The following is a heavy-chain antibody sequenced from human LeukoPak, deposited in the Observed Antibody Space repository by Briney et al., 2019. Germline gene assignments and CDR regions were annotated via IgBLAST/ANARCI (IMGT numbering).Heavy chain of an antibody. Sequence: SGGSLRLSCAASGFTFSSYWMSWVRQAPGKGLEWVANVKQDGSEKYYVDSVKGRFTISRDNAKNSLYLQMNSLRAEDTALYYCAKAARFGDLLYYFDYWGQGTLVTVSS. D-gene: IGHD3-10*01. CDR2: VKQDGSEK. CDR3: AKAARFGDLLYYFDY. V-gene: IGHV3-7*03. J-gene: IGHJ4*02. CDR1: GFTFSSYW.